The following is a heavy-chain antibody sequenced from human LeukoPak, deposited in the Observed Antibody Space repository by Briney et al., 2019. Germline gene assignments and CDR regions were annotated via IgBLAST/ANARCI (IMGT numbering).Heavy chain of an antibody. Sequence: SQTLSLTCTVSGGSISSGSYYWSWIRHPAGKGLEWIGRIYTSGSTNYNPSLKSRATISVDTSKNQFSLKLSSVTAADTAVYYCARAQVVVVTGFDAFDIWGQGTMVTVSS. CDR1: GGSISSGSYY. CDR2: IYTSGST. J-gene: IGHJ3*02. V-gene: IGHV4-61*02. CDR3: ARAQVVVVTGFDAFDI. D-gene: IGHD2-21*02.